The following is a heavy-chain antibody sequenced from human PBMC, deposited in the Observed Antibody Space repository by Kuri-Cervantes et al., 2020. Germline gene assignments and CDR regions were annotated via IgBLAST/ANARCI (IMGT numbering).Heavy chain of an antibody. CDR3: ARDFGYSGYDFPSYYMDV. CDR1: GFTFSSYA. CDR2: ITGSGGNT. D-gene: IGHD5-12*01. J-gene: IGHJ6*03. V-gene: IGHV3-23*01. Sequence: GESLKISCAASGFTFSSYAMNWVRQTPGKGLEWVSAITGSGGNTYYADSVKGRFTISRDNSKNTLYLQMNSLRAEDTAVYYCARDFGYSGYDFPSYYMDVWGKGTTVTVSS.